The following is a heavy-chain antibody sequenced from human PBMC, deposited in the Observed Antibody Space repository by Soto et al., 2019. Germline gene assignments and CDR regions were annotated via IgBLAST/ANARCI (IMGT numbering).Heavy chain of an antibody. Sequence: GGSLRLSCAASGFSFRNYAMSWVRQAPGKGLEWISTLTGSSSNIYYADSVKGRFAISRDNSRNTLYLQMNSLTAEDTAVYYCANGRATYGLLTHDYWGQGTLVNVSS. D-gene: IGHD3-10*01. CDR1: GFSFRNYA. J-gene: IGHJ4*02. V-gene: IGHV3-23*01. CDR3: ANGRATYGLLTHDY. CDR2: LTGSSSNI.